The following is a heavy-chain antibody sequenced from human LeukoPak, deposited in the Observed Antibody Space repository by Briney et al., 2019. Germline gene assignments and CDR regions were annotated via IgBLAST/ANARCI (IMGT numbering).Heavy chain of an antibody. CDR1: VYTITNNY. CDR3: ATDHSMANTAWWFDP. D-gene: IGHD5-24*01. V-gene: IGHV1-46*01. Sequence: ASVKVSCKASVYTITNNYMHWVRQAPGQGLEWMGVINPSGTGTSYAQKFQGRITMSRDTSTSTVYMELSSLRSEDTAVYYCATDHSMANTAWWFDPWGQGTLVTVSS. J-gene: IGHJ5*02. CDR2: INPSGTGT.